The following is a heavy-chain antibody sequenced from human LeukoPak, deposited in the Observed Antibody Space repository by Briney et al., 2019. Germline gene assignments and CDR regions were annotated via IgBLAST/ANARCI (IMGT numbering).Heavy chain of an antibody. J-gene: IGHJ4*02. V-gene: IGHV3-48*03. Sequence: GGSLRLSCTASGFTFSSYEMNWVRQAPGKGLEWVSHISSSGTIIYYADSVKGRFTISRDNAKNSLYLQMNSLRAEDTAVYYCARSYWNDHFDYWGQGTLVTVSS. CDR1: GFTFSSYE. CDR2: ISSSGTII. D-gene: IGHD1-1*01. CDR3: ARSYWNDHFDY.